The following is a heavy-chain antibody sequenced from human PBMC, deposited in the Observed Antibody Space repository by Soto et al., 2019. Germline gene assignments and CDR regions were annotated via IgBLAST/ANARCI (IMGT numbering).Heavy chain of an antibody. Sequence: GGSLRLSCAASGFTFSSYWMSWVRQAPGKGLEWVANIKQDGSEKYYVDSVKGRFTISRDNAKNSLYLQMNSLRAEETAVYYCASEVLVPAAMLVWNWFDPWGQGTLVTVSS. J-gene: IGHJ5*02. CDR2: IKQDGSEK. CDR3: ASEVLVPAAMLVWNWFDP. V-gene: IGHV3-7*01. D-gene: IGHD2-2*01. CDR1: GFTFSSYW.